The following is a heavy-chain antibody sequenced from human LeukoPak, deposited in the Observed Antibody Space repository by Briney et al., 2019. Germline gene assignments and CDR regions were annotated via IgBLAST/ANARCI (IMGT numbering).Heavy chain of an antibody. D-gene: IGHD5-18*01. CDR1: GGSFSGYY. V-gene: IGHV4-34*01. CDR2: INHSGST. J-gene: IGHJ3*02. CDR3: ARVGGWIHDAFDI. Sequence: SETLSLTCAVYGGSFSGYYWSWIRQPPGKGLEWIGEINHSGSTNYNPSLKSRVTISVDTSKNQFSLKLSSVTAADTAVYYCARVGGWIHDAFDIWGQGTMVTVSS.